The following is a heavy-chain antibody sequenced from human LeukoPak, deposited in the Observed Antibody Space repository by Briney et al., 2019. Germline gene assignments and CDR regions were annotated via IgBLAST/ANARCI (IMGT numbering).Heavy chain of an antibody. J-gene: IGHJ4*02. Sequence: GGSLRLSCAASGFTFSDSYMGWLRQAPGKGLEWVSGISGSGVTTYYADSVKGRFTISRDNSENTVYLQMDSLRAEDTALYYCAKMGSAPYYDHFDYFDYWGQGTLVTVSS. CDR2: ISGSGVTT. CDR1: GFTFSDSY. V-gene: IGHV3-23*01. CDR3: AKMGSAPYYDHFDYFDY. D-gene: IGHD3-10*01.